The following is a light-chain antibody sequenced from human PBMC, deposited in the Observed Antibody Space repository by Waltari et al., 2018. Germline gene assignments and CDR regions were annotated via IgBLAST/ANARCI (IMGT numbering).Light chain of an antibody. CDR2: AAS. CDR1: QGITDH. V-gene: IGKV1-16*02. CDR3: QQLNTYPFT. J-gene: IGKJ4*01. Sequence: DIQMTQSPSSLSASVGHKVTITCRASQGITDHLAWFQLKPGKAPKSLIYAASRLQSGVPSKFSGSGSGTEFTLTISSLQPEDSATYYCQQLNTYPFTFGGGTKVEIK.